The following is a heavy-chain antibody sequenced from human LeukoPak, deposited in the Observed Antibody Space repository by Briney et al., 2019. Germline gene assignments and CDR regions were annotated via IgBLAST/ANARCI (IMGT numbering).Heavy chain of an antibody. V-gene: IGHV3-48*03. J-gene: IGHJ6*03. CDR1: GFTFSSYE. CDR2: ISSSGSTI. D-gene: IGHD3-9*01. Sequence: GGSLRLSCAASGFTFSSYEMNWVRQAPGKGLEWVSYISSSGSTIYYADSVKGRFTISRDNAKNSLYLQMNSLRAEDTAVYYCVRYNYDVLTGNYIGSYYYYYMDVWGKGTTVTISS. CDR3: VRYNYDVLTGNYIGSYYYYYMDV.